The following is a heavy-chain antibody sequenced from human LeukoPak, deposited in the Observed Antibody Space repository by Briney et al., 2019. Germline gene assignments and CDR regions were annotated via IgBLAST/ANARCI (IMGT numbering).Heavy chain of an antibody. CDR3: AKDIAQGYTFGSIEEDY. D-gene: IGHD5-18*01. J-gene: IGHJ4*02. V-gene: IGHV3-30-3*01. Sequence: PGGSLRLSCAASGFTFSSYAMHWVRQAPGKGLEWVAVISYDGSNKYYADSVKGRFTISRDNSKDTLSLHMSSLRAEDTAVYYCAKDIAQGYTFGSIEEDYWGQGTLVTVSS. CDR1: GFTFSSYA. CDR2: ISYDGSNK.